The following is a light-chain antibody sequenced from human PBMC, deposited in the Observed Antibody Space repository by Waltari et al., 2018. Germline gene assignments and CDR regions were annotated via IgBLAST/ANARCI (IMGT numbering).Light chain of an antibody. Sequence: EIELTQSPATQSLSPGERATLSCRSSQSVSNYLAWYQQKPGQAPRLLIDDASNRATGIPARFSCSGSGTDFTLTISSLEPEDFAVYYCQQRSNWPITFGQGTRLEIK. CDR1: QSVSNY. J-gene: IGKJ5*01. CDR3: QQRSNWPIT. V-gene: IGKV3-11*01. CDR2: DAS.